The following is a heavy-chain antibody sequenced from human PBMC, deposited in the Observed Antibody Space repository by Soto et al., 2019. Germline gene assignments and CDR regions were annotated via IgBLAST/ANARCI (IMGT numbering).Heavy chain of an antibody. V-gene: IGHV1-69*06. J-gene: IGHJ4*02. CDR1: GGTFSSYA. D-gene: IGHD5-18*01. CDR3: DVGYSYGYRYFDY. Sequence: QVQLVQSGAAVKKPGSSVKVSCKASGGTFSSYAISWVRQAPGQGLEWMGGIIPIFGTANYAQKFQGRVTITADKSTSTAYMELSRLSTEDTAVYYCDVGYSYGYRYFDYWGQGTLVTVSS. CDR2: IIPIFGTA.